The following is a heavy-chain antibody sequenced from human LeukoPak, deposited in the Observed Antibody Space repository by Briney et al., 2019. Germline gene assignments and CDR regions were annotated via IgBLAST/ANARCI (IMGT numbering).Heavy chain of an antibody. J-gene: IGHJ4*02. D-gene: IGHD6-19*01. Sequence: PGGSLRLSCVGSGFTFSAFDLTWVRQAPGKGLEWVSSISSSSSYIYYADSVKGRFTISRDNAKNSLYLQMNSLRAEDTAVYYCARDAVAGTFDYWGQGTLVTVSS. CDR2: ISSSSSYI. V-gene: IGHV3-21*01. CDR3: ARDAVAGTFDY. CDR1: GFTFSAFD.